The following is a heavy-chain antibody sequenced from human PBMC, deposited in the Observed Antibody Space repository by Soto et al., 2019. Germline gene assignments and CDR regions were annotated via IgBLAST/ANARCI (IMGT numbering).Heavy chain of an antibody. V-gene: IGHV1-18*01. J-gene: IGHJ6*02. CDR3: AREVLDGSSWLSYYYYYYGMDV. Sequence: QVQLVQSGAEVKKPGASVKVSCKASGYTFTSYGISWERQAHGQGLEWMGWISAYNGNTNYAQKLQGRVTMTTDTPTSTAYMELRSLRSDDTAVYYCAREVLDGSSWLSYYYYYYGMDVWGQGTTVTVSS. CDR1: GYTFTSYG. D-gene: IGHD6-13*01. CDR2: ISAYNGNT.